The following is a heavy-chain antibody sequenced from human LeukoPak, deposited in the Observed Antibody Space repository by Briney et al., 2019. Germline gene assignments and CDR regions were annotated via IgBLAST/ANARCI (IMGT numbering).Heavy chain of an antibody. D-gene: IGHD4-17*01. CDR2: IYYSGST. CDR3: ARTTVTTSPFDY. J-gene: IGHJ4*02. Sequence: SETLSLTCTVSGGSISSYYWSWTRQPPGKGLEWIGYIYYSGSTNYNPSLKSRVTISVDTSKNQFSLKLSSVTAADTAVYYCARTTVTTSPFDYWGQGTLVTVSS. CDR1: GGSISSYY. V-gene: IGHV4-59*01.